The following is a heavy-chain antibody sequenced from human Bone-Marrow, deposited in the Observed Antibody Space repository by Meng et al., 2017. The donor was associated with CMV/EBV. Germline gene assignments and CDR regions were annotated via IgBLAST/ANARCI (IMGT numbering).Heavy chain of an antibody. CDR2: IKQDGSEK. CDR1: GFTFSSYW. Sequence: GESLKISCAASGFTFSSYWMSWVRQAPGKGLEWVANIKQDGSEKYYVDSVKGRFTISRDNAKNSLYLQMNSLRVEDTAVYYCARGPRWLDPWGQGTLVTVSS. J-gene: IGHJ5*02. CDR3: ARGPRWLDP. V-gene: IGHV3-7*04.